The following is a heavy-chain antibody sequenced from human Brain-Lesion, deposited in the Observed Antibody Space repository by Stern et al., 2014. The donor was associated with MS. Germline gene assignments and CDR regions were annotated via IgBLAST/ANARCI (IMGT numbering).Heavy chain of an antibody. V-gene: IGHV4-39*01. D-gene: IGHD4-17*01. J-gene: IGHJ4*02. CDR2: IYSSGST. Sequence: VQLVESGPGLVKPSETLSLTCTVSGGSINTNNYYWGWIRQPPGKGLEWIGNIYSSGSTFYSPSLKSRVTMSVDTSKNQISLKLSSVTAADTAVYYCARTGDDFGDYSLSYWGQGTLVTVSS. CDR1: GGSINTNNYY. CDR3: ARTGDDFGDYSLSY.